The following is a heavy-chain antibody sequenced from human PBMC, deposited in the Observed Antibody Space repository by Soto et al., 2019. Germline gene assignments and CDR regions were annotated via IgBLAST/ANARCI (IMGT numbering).Heavy chain of an antibody. D-gene: IGHD6-6*01. CDR3: ARRMSIDEGKGWCDP. CDR2: INPNSGGT. J-gene: IGHJ5*02. V-gene: IGHV1-2*04. CDR1: GYTFTGYY. Sequence: QVQLVQSGAEVKKPGASVKVSCKASGYTFTGYYMHWVRQAPGQGLEWMGWINPNSGGTNYAQKFQGWVTMTRDPPTSTADMVLGRLTSDDTAVYYCARRMSIDEGKGWCDPCGRGTLVIVSS.